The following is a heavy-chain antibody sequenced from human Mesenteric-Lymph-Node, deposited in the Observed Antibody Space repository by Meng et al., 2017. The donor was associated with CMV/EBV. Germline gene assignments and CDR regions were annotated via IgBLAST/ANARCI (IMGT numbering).Heavy chain of an antibody. J-gene: IGHJ4*02. CDR1: GFTFNSYV. D-gene: IGHD2-2*02. Sequence: GGSLRLSCAASGFTFNSYVMNWVRQAPGGGLEWVASIYSGGRIIYYADSVKGRFTISRDNAKNSLYLQMNSLRAEDTAVYYCASERPCSSTSCYTPRWGQGTLVTVSS. CDR2: IYSGGRII. CDR3: ASERPCSSTSCYTPR. V-gene: IGHV3-23*05.